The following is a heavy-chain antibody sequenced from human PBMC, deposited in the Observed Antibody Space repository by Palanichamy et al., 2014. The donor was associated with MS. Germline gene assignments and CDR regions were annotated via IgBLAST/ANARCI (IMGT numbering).Heavy chain of an antibody. J-gene: IGHJ5*02. CDR3: ATTPVAPLRTAYMYFDP. Sequence: QLQLQESGPGLVKPSETLSLACSVSGNSISSSKYYWAWIRQPRGKRMEWIGSIYYNGDAYYNPSLKSRVIISVHTSKNQVSLRLRSVTAADTAVYYCATTPVAPLRTAYMYFDPWGQGTLVTVSS. V-gene: IGHV4-39*01. CDR2: IYYNGDA. CDR1: GNSISSSKYY. D-gene: IGHD1-14*01.